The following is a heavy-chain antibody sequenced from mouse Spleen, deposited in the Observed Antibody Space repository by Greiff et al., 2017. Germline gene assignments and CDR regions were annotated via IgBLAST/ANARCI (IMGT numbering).Heavy chain of an antibody. V-gene: IGHV3-6*01. D-gene: IGHD2-4*01. Sequence: EVKLVESGPGLVKPSQSLSLTCSVTGYSITSGYYWNWIRQFPGNKLEWMGYISYDGSNNYNPSLKNRISITRDTSKNQFFLKLNSVTTEDTATYYCASGRLLDYWGQGTTLTVSS. CDR1: GYSITSGYY. J-gene: IGHJ2*01. CDR3: ASGRLLDY. CDR2: ISYDGSN.